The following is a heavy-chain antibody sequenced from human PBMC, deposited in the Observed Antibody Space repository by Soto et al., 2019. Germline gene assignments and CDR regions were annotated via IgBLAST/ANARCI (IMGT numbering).Heavy chain of an antibody. CDR2: ISYDGSNK. J-gene: IGHJ1*01. CDR1: GFTFSSYA. Sequence: RRLSCAASGFTFSSYAMHWVRQAPGKGLEWVAVISYDGSNKYYADSVKGRFTISRDNSKNTLYLQMNSLRAEDTAVYYCAGGGSFQHWGQGTLVTVSS. V-gene: IGHV3-30-3*01. CDR3: AGGGSFQH.